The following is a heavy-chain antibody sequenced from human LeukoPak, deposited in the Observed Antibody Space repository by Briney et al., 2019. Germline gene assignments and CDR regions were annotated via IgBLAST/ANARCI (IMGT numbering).Heavy chain of an antibody. D-gene: IGHD5-18*01. CDR3: ARDSRGYSYGYPYFDY. Sequence: SETLSLTCTVSGGSISSYYWSWIRQPPGKGLEWIGYIYYSGSTNYNPSLKSRVTISVDKSKNQFSLKLSSVTAADTAVYYCARDSRGYSYGYPYFDYWGQGTLVTVSS. J-gene: IGHJ4*02. V-gene: IGHV4-59*12. CDR1: GGSISSYY. CDR2: IYYSGST.